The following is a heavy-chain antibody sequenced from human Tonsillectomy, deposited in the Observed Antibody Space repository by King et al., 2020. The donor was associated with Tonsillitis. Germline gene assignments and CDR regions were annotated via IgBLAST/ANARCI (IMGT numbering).Heavy chain of an antibody. D-gene: IGHD5-12*01. Sequence: VQLVESGGGVVRPGGSLRLSCVGSGFIFGDYGMSWVRQAPGKGLEWVSGINWNAGSIHYADSVKGRFTISRDNAGKSVSLQMNSLRAEDTAFYYCAKDSAYDYAELESWGHGTLVIVSS. CDR2: INWNAGSI. J-gene: IGHJ5*01. CDR3: AKDSAYDYAELES. CDR1: GFIFGDYG. V-gene: IGHV3-20*04.